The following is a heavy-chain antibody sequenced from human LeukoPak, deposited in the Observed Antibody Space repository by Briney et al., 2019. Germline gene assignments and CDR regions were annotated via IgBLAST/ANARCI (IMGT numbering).Heavy chain of an antibody. Sequence: GGSLRLSCAASGFTVSNNYMSWVRQAPGKGLEWVSVIYGGGDTYYADSVKGRFTISRDNSKSTLSLQMNSLRAEDTAIYYCATYRQVLLPFESWGQGTLVTVSS. J-gene: IGHJ4*02. CDR2: IYGGGDT. V-gene: IGHV3-53*01. CDR3: ATYRQVLLPFES. CDR1: GFTVSNNY. D-gene: IGHD2-8*02.